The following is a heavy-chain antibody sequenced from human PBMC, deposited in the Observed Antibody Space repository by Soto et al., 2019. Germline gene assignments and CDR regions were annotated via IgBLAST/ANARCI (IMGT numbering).Heavy chain of an antibody. Sequence: SETLSLTCTVSGGSISSYYWSWIRQPPGKGLEWIGYIYYSGSTNYNPSLKSRVTISVDTSKNQFSLKLSSVTAADTAVYYFARHSDIVVVVAAPKHDAFDIWGQGTMVTVSS. D-gene: IGHD2-15*01. CDR3: ARHSDIVVVVAAPKHDAFDI. V-gene: IGHV4-59*08. CDR1: GGSISSYY. CDR2: IYYSGST. J-gene: IGHJ3*02.